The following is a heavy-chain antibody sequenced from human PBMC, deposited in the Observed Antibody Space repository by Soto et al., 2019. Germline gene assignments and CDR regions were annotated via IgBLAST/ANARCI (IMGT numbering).Heavy chain of an antibody. J-gene: IGHJ4*02. V-gene: IGHV3-30*09. CDR1: GFTFRSHA. Sequence: QVLLVESGGGVVQPGRSLRLSCAASGFTFRSHALHWVRQAPGKGLEWVAVMSYDGNNIDYADSVKGRFAVSRDNSKNTLYLQMNSLTTEDTAVYFCARDEERWVQLISDWGQGTLVTVSS. CDR3: ARDEERWVQLISD. CDR2: MSYDGNNI. D-gene: IGHD1-1*01.